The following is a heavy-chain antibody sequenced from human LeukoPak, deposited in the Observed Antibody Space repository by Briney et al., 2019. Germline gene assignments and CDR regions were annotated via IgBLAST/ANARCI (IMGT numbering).Heavy chain of an antibody. CDR2: IYYSGST. Sequence: SETLSLTCTVSGGSISSYYWSWIRQPPGKGLEWIGYIYYSGSTNYNPSLKSRVTISVDTSKNQFSLKLSSATAADTAVYYCARLNYDILTGYRFDYWGQGALVAVSS. V-gene: IGHV4-59*01. D-gene: IGHD3-9*01. J-gene: IGHJ4*02. CDR3: ARLNYDILTGYRFDY. CDR1: GGSISSYY.